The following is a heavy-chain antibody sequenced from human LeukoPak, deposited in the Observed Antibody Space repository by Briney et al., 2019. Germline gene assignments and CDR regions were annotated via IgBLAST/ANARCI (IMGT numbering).Heavy chain of an antibody. CDR3: ARAWLGYPAGAFGI. Sequence: SVKVSCKASGGTFSSYAISWVRQAPGQGLEWMGGIIPIFGTANYAQKFQGRVTITADKSTSTAYMELSSLRSEDTAVYYCARAWLGYPAGAFGIWGQGTMVTVSS. V-gene: IGHV1-69*06. D-gene: IGHD6-19*01. CDR2: IIPIFGTA. CDR1: GGTFSSYA. J-gene: IGHJ3*02.